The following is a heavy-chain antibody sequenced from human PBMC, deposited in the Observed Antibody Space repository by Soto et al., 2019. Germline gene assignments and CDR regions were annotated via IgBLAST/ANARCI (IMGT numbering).Heavy chain of an antibody. CDR3: ARASRITIFGVVTTSPYYYYYGMDV. D-gene: IGHD3-3*01. J-gene: IGHJ6*02. V-gene: IGHV1-2*04. CDR1: GYTFTGYY. Sequence: ASVKVSCKASGYTFTGYYMHWVRQAPGQGLEWMGWINPNSGGTNYAQKFQGWVTMTRDTSISTAYMELSRLRSDDTAVYYCARASRITIFGVVTTSPYYYYYGMDVWGQGTTVTVSS. CDR2: INPNSGGT.